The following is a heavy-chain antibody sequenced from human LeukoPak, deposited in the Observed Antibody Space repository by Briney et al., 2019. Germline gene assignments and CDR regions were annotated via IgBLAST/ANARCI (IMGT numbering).Heavy chain of an antibody. V-gene: IGHV1-18*04. CDR2: ISAYNGNT. Sequence: ASVKVSCKASGYTYTSYGISWVRQGPGQGLEWMGWISAYNGNTNYAQKLQGRATMTTDTSTSTAYMELRSLRSDDTAVYYCARPRAEGPFDYWGQGTLVTVSS. CDR3: ARPRAEGPFDY. CDR1: GYTYTSYG. J-gene: IGHJ4*02.